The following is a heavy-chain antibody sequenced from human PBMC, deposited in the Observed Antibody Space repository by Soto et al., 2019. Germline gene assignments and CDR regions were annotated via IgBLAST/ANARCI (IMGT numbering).Heavy chain of an antibody. J-gene: IGHJ3*01. D-gene: IGHD1-26*01. CDR2: IYDSVTT. Sequence: SETLCLTCTVSGGSVSSRFYYYNWIRQPPGKGLEWIGYIYDSVTTNYNSSLESRLTISVDTSKNLFSLRLSSVTAADTAVYYCAGADSANYYNRFPMWGHGKSVTV. CDR3: AGADSANYYNRFPM. V-gene: IGHV4-61*01. CDR1: GGSVSSRFYY.